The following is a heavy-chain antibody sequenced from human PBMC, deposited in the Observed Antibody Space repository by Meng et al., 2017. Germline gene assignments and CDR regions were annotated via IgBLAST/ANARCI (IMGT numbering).Heavy chain of an antibody. Sequence: ASVKVSCKASGYTFTGYYMHWVRQAPGQGLEWMGRINPNSGGTNYAQKFQGRVTMTRDTSISTAYMELSRLRSDDTAVYYCARDDVDTAYYYGMDVWGQGTTVTVSS. J-gene: IGHJ6*02. CDR2: INPNSGGT. CDR1: GYTFTGYY. D-gene: IGHD5-18*01. V-gene: IGHV1-2*06. CDR3: ARDDVDTAYYYGMDV.